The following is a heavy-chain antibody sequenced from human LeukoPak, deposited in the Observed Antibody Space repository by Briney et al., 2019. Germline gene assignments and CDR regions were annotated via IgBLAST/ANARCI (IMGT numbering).Heavy chain of an antibody. Sequence: PSETPSLTCTVSGGSISSDTYFWSWIRQPAGKGLEWIGRISSTGRTDYNPSLTSRVTISVDTSKNEFSMKLSSVTAADTAVYYCARDQGVGVHDYWGQGTLVTVSS. CDR1: GGSISSDTYF. J-gene: IGHJ4*02. V-gene: IGHV4-61*02. CDR3: ARDQGVGVHDY. CDR2: ISSTGRT. D-gene: IGHD1-26*01.